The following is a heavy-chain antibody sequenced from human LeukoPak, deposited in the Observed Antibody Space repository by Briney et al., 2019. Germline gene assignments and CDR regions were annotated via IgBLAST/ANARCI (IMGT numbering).Heavy chain of an antibody. CDR3: AREYKDGVLGSLFDY. Sequence: SETLSLTCTVSGGSISSYYWSWIRQPPGKGLEWIGYIYYSGSTNYNPSLKSRVTISVDTSKNQFSLKLSSVTAADTAVYYCAREYKDGVLGSLFDYWGQGTLVTVSS. V-gene: IGHV4-59*01. J-gene: IGHJ4*02. CDR1: GGSISSYY. D-gene: IGHD1-26*01. CDR2: IYYSGST.